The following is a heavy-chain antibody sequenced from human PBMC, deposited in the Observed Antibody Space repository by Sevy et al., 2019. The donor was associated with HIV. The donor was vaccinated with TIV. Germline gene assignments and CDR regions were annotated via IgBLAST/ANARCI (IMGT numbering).Heavy chain of an antibody. CDR2: IKSNSGDT. CDR3: ARDLGHAATNEGPDY. V-gene: IGHV1-2*02. D-gene: IGHD2-15*01. CDR1: GYSFTGHY. Sequence: ASVKVSCKTSGYSFTGHYIHWVRQAPGQGLEWMGWIKSNSGDTNYAEKFQGRLTLTRDTSISTAYMELSRLKLDDTAVFFCARDLGHAATNEGPDYWGQGTLVTVSS. J-gene: IGHJ4*02.